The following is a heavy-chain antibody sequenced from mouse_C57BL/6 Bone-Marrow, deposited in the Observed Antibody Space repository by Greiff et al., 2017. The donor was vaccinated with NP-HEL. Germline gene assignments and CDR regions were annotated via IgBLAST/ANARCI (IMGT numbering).Heavy chain of an antibody. Sequence: QVQLKQSGAELVKPGASVKISCKASGYAFSSYWMNWVKQRPGQGLEWIGYINPSSGYTKYNQKFKDKATLTADKSSSTAYMQLSSLTSEDSAVYYCVYGSSYWYFDVWGTGTTVTVSS. CDR2: INPSSGYT. D-gene: IGHD1-1*01. CDR1: GYAFSSYW. V-gene: IGHV1S26*01. J-gene: IGHJ1*03. CDR3: VYGSSYWYFDV.